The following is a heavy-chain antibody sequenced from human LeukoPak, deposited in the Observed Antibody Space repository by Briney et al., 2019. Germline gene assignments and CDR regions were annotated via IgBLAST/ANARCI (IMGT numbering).Heavy chain of an antibody. V-gene: IGHV3-23*01. Sequence: GGSLTLSCVGSGFTFSDSYMSWIRQAPGKGLEWVSAISGSGGSTYYADSVKGRFTISRDNSKNTLYLQMNSLRAEDTAVYYCAKSAGLERNRGWFDPWGQGTLVTVPS. J-gene: IGHJ5*02. D-gene: IGHD3-3*01. CDR3: AKSAGLERNRGWFDP. CDR1: GFTFSDSY. CDR2: ISGSGGST.